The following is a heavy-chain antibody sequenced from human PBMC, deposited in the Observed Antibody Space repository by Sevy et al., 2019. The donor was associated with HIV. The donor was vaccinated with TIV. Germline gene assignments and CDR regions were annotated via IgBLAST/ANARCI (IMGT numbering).Heavy chain of an antibody. CDR1: GFTFSSYA. CDR2: ISYDGSKK. V-gene: IGHV3-30-3*01. D-gene: IGHD1-1*01. Sequence: GGSLRLSCAASGFTFSSYAMHWVRQAPGKGLEWVAVISYDGSKKYYADSVKGRFTISRDNSKNTLYLQMNSLRAEDTAVYYCARGEELEQTACYFDYWGQGTLVTVSS. J-gene: IGHJ4*02. CDR3: ARGEELEQTACYFDY.